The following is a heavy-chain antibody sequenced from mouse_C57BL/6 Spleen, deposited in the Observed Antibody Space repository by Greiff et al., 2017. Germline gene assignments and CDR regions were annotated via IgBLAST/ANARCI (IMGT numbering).Heavy chain of an antibody. J-gene: IGHJ3*01. Sequence: QVQLQQSGAELVRPGASVKLSCKASGYTFTDYYINWVKQRPGQGLEWIARIYPGSGNTYYNEKFKGKATLTAEKSSSTACMQLSSLTSEDSAVYFCARGDGFAYWGQGTLVTVSA. D-gene: IGHD3-3*01. V-gene: IGHV1-76*01. CDR2: IYPGSGNT. CDR3: ARGDGFAY. CDR1: GYTFTDYY.